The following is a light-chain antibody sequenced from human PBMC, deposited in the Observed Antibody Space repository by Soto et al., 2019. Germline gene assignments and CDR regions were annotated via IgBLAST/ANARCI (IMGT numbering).Light chain of an antibody. J-gene: IGKJ1*01. CDR1: QSINNW. CDR2: DAS. V-gene: IGKV1-5*01. CDR3: QQYKSYSAWT. Sequence: DIQMTQSPSTVSASVGDRVTITCRASQSINNWLAWYQQRPGKAPKLLIYDASSLEGGVPSRFSGSGSGTEFTLTISSLQPGDFATYYCQQYKSYSAWTFGQGTKVDIK.